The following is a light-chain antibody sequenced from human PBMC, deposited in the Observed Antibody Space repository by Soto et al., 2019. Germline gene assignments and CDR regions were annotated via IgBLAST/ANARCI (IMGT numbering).Light chain of an antibody. CDR2: GNS. V-gene: IGLV1-40*01. J-gene: IGLJ1*01. CDR1: SSNIGAGYD. CDR3: QSYDSSLSGYV. Sequence: QSVLTQPPSVSGAPGQRVTISCTGSSSNIGAGYDVHWYQQLPGTAPKLLIYGNSNRPSGVPDRFSGSKSGTSASVAITGLQADDEADYYCQSYDSSLSGYVFGTGTKVTVL.